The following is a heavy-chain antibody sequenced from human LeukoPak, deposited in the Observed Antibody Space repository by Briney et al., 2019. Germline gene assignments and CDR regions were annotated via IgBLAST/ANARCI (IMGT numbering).Heavy chain of an antibody. Sequence: SETLSLTCTVSGASISSFYWNWVRQPAGKGLEWIGRIYTSGSTNYNPSLKSRVTMSVDTSNNQVSLNLYSVTAADTAVYYCARDASWNWYFDLWGRGTLVTVSS. CDR2: IYTSGST. CDR1: GASISSFY. J-gene: IGHJ2*01. CDR3: ARDASWNWYFDL. V-gene: IGHV4-4*07.